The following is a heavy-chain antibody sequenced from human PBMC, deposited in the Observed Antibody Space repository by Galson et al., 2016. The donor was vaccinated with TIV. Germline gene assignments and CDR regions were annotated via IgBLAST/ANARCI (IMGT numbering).Heavy chain of an antibody. D-gene: IGHD2-21*02. V-gene: IGHV1-69*05. CDR3: ARDIPCGGACYFFDD. CDR2: ILPISGTT. Sequence: SVKVSCKASGGNFNNYAINWVRQAPGQGLEWMGGILPISGTTNYAQNFQGRLTIKTGESTTTVTMELSSLTSKDTAVYFCARDIPCGGACYFFDDWGQGTLVTVSS. J-gene: IGHJ4*02. CDR1: GGNFNNYA.